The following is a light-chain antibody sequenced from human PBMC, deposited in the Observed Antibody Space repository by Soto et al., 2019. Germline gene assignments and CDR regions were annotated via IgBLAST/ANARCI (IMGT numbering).Light chain of an antibody. V-gene: IGKV2-28*01. CDR1: HSLLHSNGYNY. CDR3: MQALQNPST. Sequence: DIVMTHTPLSLPVTPGEPASISCSSSHSLLHSNGYNYLHWYLQKPGQSPQLLIYLGSNRASGVPDRFSGSGSGTDFTLKISRVEAEDVGVYYCMQALQNPSTFGQGTKVDNK. CDR2: LGS. J-gene: IGKJ1*01.